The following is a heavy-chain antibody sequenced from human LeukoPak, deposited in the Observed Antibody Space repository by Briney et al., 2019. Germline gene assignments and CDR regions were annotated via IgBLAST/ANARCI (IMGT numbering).Heavy chain of an antibody. CDR2: LSGTGGST. D-gene: IGHD4-17*01. Sequence: PGGSLRLSCAASGFTFSNYAMSWVRQAPGKGLEWVSTLSGTGGSTYYADSVKGRFTISRDNSENTLYLQMNSLRDEDTAVYYCARDQWDYGDYVYYYGMDVWGQGTTVTVSS. CDR3: ARDQWDYGDYVYYYGMDV. J-gene: IGHJ6*02. CDR1: GFTFSNYA. V-gene: IGHV3-23*01.